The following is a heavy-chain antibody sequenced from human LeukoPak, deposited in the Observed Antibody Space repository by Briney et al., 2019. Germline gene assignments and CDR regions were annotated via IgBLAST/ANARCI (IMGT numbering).Heavy chain of an antibody. J-gene: IGHJ4*02. D-gene: IGHD1-26*01. CDR3: ARVGATTWDFDY. CDR1: GGSISSGGYY. Sequence: SETLSLTCTVSGGSISSGGYYWSWIRQHPGKGLEWIGYIYYSGSTYYNPSLKSRVTISVDTSKNQFSLKLSSVTAADTAAYYCARVGATTWDFDYWGQGTLVTVSS. V-gene: IGHV4-31*03. CDR2: IYYSGST.